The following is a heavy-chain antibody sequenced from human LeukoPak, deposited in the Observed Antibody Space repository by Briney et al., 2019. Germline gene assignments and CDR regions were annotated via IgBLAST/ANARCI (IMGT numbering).Heavy chain of an antibody. J-gene: IGHJ1*01. V-gene: IGHV1-69*01. CDR2: VIPIFGTA. D-gene: IGHD6-13*01. CDR3: ARTGIAAAGSGEYFQH. CDR1: GGTLISYA. Sequence: KGSFKASGGTLISYAISWVGQAPGQRLEWVGGVIPIFGTANYAQKFQGRVTITADESTSTAYMELSSLRSEDTAVYYCARTGIAAAGSGEYFQHWGQGTLVTVSS.